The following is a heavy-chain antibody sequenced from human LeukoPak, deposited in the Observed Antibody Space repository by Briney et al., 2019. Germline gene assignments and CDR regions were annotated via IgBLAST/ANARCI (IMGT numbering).Heavy chain of an antibody. CDR1: GHTFSIYG. CDR3: ARGAPGDSVLADY. V-gene: IGHV1-18*01. J-gene: IGHJ4*02. CDR2: ISAHNGNT. Sequence: ASVKVSCKTSGHTFSIYGVGWVRQAPGQGLEWLGWISAHNGNTNYAQKVQGKVQGRVTMTTETSTSTAYMELRSLTSDDTAVYYCARGAPGDSVLADYWGQGTLVTVSS. D-gene: IGHD2/OR15-2a*01.